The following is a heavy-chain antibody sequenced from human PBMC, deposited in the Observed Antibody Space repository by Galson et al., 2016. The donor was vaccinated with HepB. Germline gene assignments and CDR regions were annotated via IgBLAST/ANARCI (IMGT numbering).Heavy chain of an antibody. CDR2: IYSGGSS. Sequence: SLRLSCAASEFTVSSNHMSWVRQAPGKGLEWVSVIYSGGSSYYADSVKGRFTISRDNSKNTLHLQMNSLRAEDTAVYYCAAVESIHRFMRYWGQGTLVTVSS. V-gene: IGHV3-53*01. CDR1: EFTVSSNH. J-gene: IGHJ4*02. CDR3: AAVESIHRFMRY. D-gene: IGHD2-21*01.